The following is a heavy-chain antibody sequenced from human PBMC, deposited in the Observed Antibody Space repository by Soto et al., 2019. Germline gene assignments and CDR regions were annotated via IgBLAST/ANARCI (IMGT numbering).Heavy chain of an antibody. CDR1: GYTLTELS. Sequence: QVQLVQSGAEVKKPGASVKVSCKVSGYTLTELSMHWVRQAPGKGLEWMGGFDPEDGETIYAQKFQGRVTMTEETSTDTDYMELSSLRSKDTAVYYCATDQSVSYQLLSRFVPWGQGALFTVSS. CDR3: ATDQSVSYQLLSRFVP. J-gene: IGHJ5*02. V-gene: IGHV1-24*01. CDR2: FDPEDGET. D-gene: IGHD2-2*01.